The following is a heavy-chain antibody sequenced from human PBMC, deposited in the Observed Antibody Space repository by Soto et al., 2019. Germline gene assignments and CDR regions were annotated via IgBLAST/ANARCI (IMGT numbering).Heavy chain of an antibody. CDR2: IFFTGNI. J-gene: IGHJ4*02. CDR3: ASRHCSGGSCYNHGFDS. D-gene: IGHD2-15*01. Sequence: SETLSLTCTVSGASLSSISYYWGWIRQPPGKGLEWVGSIFFTGNIYYNPSLKSRVTISVDTSRNQFSLMVNSVTAADTAVYYCASRHCSGGSCYNHGFDSWGQGALVTVSS. V-gene: IGHV4-39*01. CDR1: GASLSSISYY.